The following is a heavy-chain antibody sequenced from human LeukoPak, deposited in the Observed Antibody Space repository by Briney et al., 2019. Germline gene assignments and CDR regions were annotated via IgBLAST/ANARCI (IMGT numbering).Heavy chain of an antibody. CDR3: ARNLWFGESSDAFDM. D-gene: IGHD3-10*01. CDR1: GGSFSRYI. Sequence: AVKVSCKASGGSFSRYILSWVRQAPGRGLEWMGGIIPIFGTANYAQKFQGRVTITADESTTTAYMELSSLRSDDTAVYYCARNLWFGESSDAFDMWGQGTMVTVSS. J-gene: IGHJ3*02. CDR2: IIPIFGTA. V-gene: IGHV1-69*13.